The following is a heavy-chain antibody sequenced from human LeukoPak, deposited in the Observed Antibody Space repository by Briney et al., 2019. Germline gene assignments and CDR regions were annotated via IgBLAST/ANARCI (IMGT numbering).Heavy chain of an antibody. CDR2: IIPILGIA. CDR3: APESSGWHGSGY. D-gene: IGHD6-19*01. Sequence: EASVKVSCKASGGTFSSYTISWVRQAPGQGLEWMGRIIPILGIANYAQKFQGRVTITADKSTSTAYMELSSLRSEDTAVYYCAPESSGWHGSGYWGQGTLVTVSS. CDR1: GGTFSSYT. J-gene: IGHJ4*02. V-gene: IGHV1-69*02.